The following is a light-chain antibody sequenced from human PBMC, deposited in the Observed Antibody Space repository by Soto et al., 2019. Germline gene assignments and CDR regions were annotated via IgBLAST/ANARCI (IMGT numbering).Light chain of an antibody. V-gene: IGKV3-20*01. CDR3: QQYGNSRWT. J-gene: IGKJ1*01. CDR1: QSVSSSY. Sequence: EIVLTQSPGTLSLSPGERATLSCRASQSVSSSYLAWYQQKPGQAPRLLISGASTRATGIPDRFSGSGSGTDFAFTISRLEPEDFAVYYCQQYGNSRWTFGQGTKVEIK. CDR2: GAS.